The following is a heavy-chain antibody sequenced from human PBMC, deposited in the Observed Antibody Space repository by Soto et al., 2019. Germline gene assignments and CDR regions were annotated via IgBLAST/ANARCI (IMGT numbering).Heavy chain of an antibody. CDR2: INGDGSVI. Sequence: EVQLVESGGGLVQPGGSLRLSCAASGFTFRSSWMYWVRQTPGKGPVWVSCINGDGSVIYYADSVKGRFTISRDNATDTLYLLMNSLTTEDSAVYYCVRDIRWGQGTLVSVSS. V-gene: IGHV3-74*01. J-gene: IGHJ4*02. CDR1: GFTFRSSW. CDR3: VRDIR.